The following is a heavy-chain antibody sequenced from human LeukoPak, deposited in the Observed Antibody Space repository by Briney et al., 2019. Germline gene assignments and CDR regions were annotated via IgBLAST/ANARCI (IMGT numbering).Heavy chain of an antibody. D-gene: IGHD1-1*01. V-gene: IGHV3-48*04. CDR1: GFTFSTFS. CDR2: ISSSRGTI. Sequence: GGSLRLSCEASGFTFSTFSMQWVRQAPGKGLEWVSYISSSRGTIWYADSVKGRFTISRDNAKSSLYLQMNSLRAEDTAVYYCARDLVGTNPDSFDVWSQGTMVTVSS. CDR3: ARDLVGTNPDSFDV. J-gene: IGHJ3*01.